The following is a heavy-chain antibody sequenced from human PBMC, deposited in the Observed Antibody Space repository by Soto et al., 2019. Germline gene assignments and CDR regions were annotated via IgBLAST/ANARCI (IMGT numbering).Heavy chain of an antibody. Sequence: EVQLLESGGGLVQPGGSLRLSCAASGFTFSSYAMSWVRQAPGKGLEWVSSISGRSGSRYYADSVKGRFTISRDNSKNTLSLQMNSLRAEDTVVYYCAKFRGYGSGSYYFDYWGQGTLVTVSS. V-gene: IGHV3-23*01. CDR3: AKFRGYGSGSYYFDY. CDR2: ISGRSGSR. J-gene: IGHJ4*02. CDR1: GFTFSSYA. D-gene: IGHD3-10*01.